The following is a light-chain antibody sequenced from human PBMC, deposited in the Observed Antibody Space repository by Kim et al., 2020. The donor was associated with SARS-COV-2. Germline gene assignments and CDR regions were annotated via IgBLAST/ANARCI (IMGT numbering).Light chain of an antibody. J-gene: IGKJ1*01. CDR3: HQYSNWPPWT. CDR1: RPVRKY. V-gene: IGKV3D-15*03. Sequence: SPGEKATLTTRASRPVRKYLGWYQHKPGQAPRLLIYDTSLRATGVPDRFGGSGSGTEFTRTISNVQSEDFAVYYCHQYSNWPPWTFGQGTKVDIK. CDR2: DTS.